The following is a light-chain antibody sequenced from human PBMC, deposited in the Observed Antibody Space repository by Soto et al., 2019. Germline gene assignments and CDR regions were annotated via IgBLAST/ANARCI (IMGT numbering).Light chain of an antibody. J-gene: IGKJ1*01. CDR2: GAS. V-gene: IGKV3-20*01. Sequence: EIVLTQSPGTLSFSPWERATLSCRASQSVTKSLAWYQQKPGQAPRLLIYGASSRATGIPDRFSGSGSGTDFTLTISRLEPEDFAVYYCQQYGGSPRTFGQGTKVDIK. CDR1: QSVTKS. CDR3: QQYGGSPRT.